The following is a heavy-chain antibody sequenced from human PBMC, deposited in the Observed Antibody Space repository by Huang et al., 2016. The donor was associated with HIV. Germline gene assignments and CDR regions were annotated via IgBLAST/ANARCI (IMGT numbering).Heavy chain of an antibody. CDR3: ARLVVVIGPSLDS. CDR2: INHTVNH. CDR1: GAYFSDSH. J-gene: IGHJ4*02. V-gene: IGHV4-34*01. D-gene: IGHD2-21*01. Sequence: QVQLHQWGAGLLKPSETLSLTCAVYGAYFSDSHWTCIRQPPGKGLEGLGQINHTVNHFDTPSLMSRCTMSVDTSKRQFSLEVTSVTAADTALYYCARLVVVIGPSLDSWSQGTLVTVSS.